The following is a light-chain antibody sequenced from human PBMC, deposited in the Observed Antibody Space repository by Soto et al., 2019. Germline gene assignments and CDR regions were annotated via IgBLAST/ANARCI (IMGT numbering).Light chain of an antibody. J-gene: IGKJ3*01. CDR3: QHYKSHQLA. CDR2: DAS. Sequence: DIQMTQSPSTLSASVGDRVTITCRASQSISDKLAWYQQKSGKVPELLIYDASNLESGVPARFRGSGSGTEFTLTISSLQPDDFATYYRQHYKSHQLAFGPGTKVDV. CDR1: QSISDK. V-gene: IGKV1-5*01.